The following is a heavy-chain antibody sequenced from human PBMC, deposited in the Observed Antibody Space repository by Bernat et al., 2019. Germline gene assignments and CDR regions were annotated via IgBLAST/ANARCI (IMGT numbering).Heavy chain of an antibody. CDR1: GGTFNSYA. CDR3: ARGRYYDFWSGPRKIYYYSYMAV. Sequence: QVQLVQSGAEVKKPGSSVKVSCKASGGTFNSYAISWVRQAPGQGLEWMGGIIPIFGTANYAQKFQGRVTITADESTSTAYMELSSLRSEDTAVYYCARGRYYDFWSGPRKIYYYSYMAVWGKGTTVTVSS. V-gene: IGHV1-69*01. J-gene: IGHJ6*03. D-gene: IGHD3-3*01. CDR2: IIPIFGTA.